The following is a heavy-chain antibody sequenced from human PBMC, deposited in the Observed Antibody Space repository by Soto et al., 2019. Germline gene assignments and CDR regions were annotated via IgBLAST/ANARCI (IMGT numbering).Heavy chain of an antibody. V-gene: IGHV3-33*01. CDR1: GFAFSNYG. CDR2: IWSDGTKK. Sequence: QVHLVESGGGVVQPGRSLTLSCTASGFAFSNYGIHWVRQAPGRGLEWVAVIWSDGTKKFYAGSVRGRFTISRDTSKNTIYLQMNSLRAEDTAVYYCARDWWEEPAGKETISQFDYWGQGNLVTVSS. J-gene: IGHJ4*02. CDR3: ARDWWEEPAGKETISQFDY. D-gene: IGHD6-13*01.